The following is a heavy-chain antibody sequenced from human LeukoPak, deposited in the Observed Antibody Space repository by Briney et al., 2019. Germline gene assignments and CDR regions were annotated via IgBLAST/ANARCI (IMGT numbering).Heavy chain of an antibody. V-gene: IGHV4-39*01. CDR2: IYYSGST. D-gene: IGHD6-19*01. CDR3: ARRKAVANQYYFDY. CDR1: GGSISSSSYY. J-gene: IGHJ4*02. Sequence: SETLSLTCTVSGGSISSSSYYWGWIRQPPGKGLEWIGSIYYSGSTYYNPSLKRRVTISVDTSKNQFSLKLSSVTAADTAVYYCARRKAVANQYYFDYWGQGTLVTVFS.